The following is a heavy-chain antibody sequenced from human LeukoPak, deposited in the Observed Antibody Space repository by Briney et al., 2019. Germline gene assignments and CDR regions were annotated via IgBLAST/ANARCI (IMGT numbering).Heavy chain of an antibody. CDR3: ARAPEDDYSKYVGDY. J-gene: IGHJ4*02. V-gene: IGHV3-33*01. CDR1: GLTFRNYG. Sequence: GGSLRLSCAASGLTFRNYGMHWVRQAPGKGLEWVAIIWYDGSQKHYGDSVKGRATISRDNSKNTLYLQMDSLRAEDTAVYYCARAPEDDYSKYVGDYWGQGTLVTVSS. D-gene: IGHD4-11*01. CDR2: IWYDGSQK.